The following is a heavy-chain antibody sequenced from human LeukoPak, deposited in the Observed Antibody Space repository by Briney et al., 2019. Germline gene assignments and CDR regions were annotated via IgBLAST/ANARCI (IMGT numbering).Heavy chain of an antibody. V-gene: IGHV3-23*01. CDR3: AKDLAKKYSSGWEDDAFDI. Sequence: GGSLRLSCAASGFTFSSYAMNWVRQAPGKGLAWVPAISGSGGSTYYADSVKGRFTISRDNSKNTLYLQMNSLRAEDTAVYYCAKDLAKKYSSGWEDDAFDIWGQGTMVIVSS. D-gene: IGHD6-19*01. CDR2: ISGSGGST. J-gene: IGHJ3*02. CDR1: GFTFSSYA.